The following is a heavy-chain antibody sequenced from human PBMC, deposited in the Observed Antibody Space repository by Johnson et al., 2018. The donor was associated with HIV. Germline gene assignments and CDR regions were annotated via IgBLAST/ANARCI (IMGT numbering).Heavy chain of an antibody. Sequence: QVLLVESGGGVVQPGRSLRLSCAASGFTFSSYDMHWVRQAPGKGMDWVALISYDGSNKYYADSVKGRFNISRDNSKNALYLQMNSLRAEDTAVYYCAKPPSMGADAFDIWGQGTMVTVSS. V-gene: IGHV3-30*18. CDR2: ISYDGSNK. CDR3: AKPPSMGADAFDI. CDR1: GFTFSSYD. J-gene: IGHJ3*02. D-gene: IGHD3-16*01.